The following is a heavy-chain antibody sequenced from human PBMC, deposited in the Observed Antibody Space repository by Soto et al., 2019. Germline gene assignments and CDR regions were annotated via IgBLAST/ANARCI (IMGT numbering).Heavy chain of an antibody. CDR3: ARPVRGYSGSYLGIDY. CDR1: GFTFSSYA. D-gene: IGHD1-26*01. Sequence: QVQLVESGGGLGQPGRSLRLSCAASGFTFSSYAMHWVRQAPGKGLEWVAVISYDGSNKYYADSVKGRFTISRDNSKNTLYLQMNSLRAEDTAVYYCARPVRGYSGSYLGIDYWGQGTMVTVSS. V-gene: IGHV3-30-3*01. CDR2: ISYDGSNK. J-gene: IGHJ4*02.